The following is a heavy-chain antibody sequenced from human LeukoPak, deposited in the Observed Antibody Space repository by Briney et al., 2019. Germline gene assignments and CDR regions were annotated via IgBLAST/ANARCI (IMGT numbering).Heavy chain of an antibody. CDR3: TTGVGYSSSWFDY. CDR1: GFTFSNAW. V-gene: IGHV3-15*01. CDR2: IKSKTDGGTT. J-gene: IGHJ4*02. D-gene: IGHD6-13*01. Sequence: GGSLRLSCAASGFTFSNAWMSWVRQAPGKGLEWVGRIKSKTDGGTTDYAAPVKGKFTISRDDSKNTLYLQMNSLKTEDPAAYYCTTGVGYSSSWFDYWGQGTLVTVSS.